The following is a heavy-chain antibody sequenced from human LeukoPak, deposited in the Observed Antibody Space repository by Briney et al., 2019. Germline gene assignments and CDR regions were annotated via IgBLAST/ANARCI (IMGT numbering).Heavy chain of an antibody. J-gene: IGHJ4*02. CDR2: TYYRSKWNN. Sequence: SQTLSLTCAISGDSVSSNSASWNWIRQSPSRGLEWLGRTYYRSKWNNDYAGSVKSRITISPDTSQNQVSLQLNSMTPDDTAIYYCARLTARSLDYWGQGTLVIVSS. CDR1: GDSVSSNSAS. D-gene: IGHD1-14*01. CDR3: ARLTARSLDY. V-gene: IGHV6-1*01.